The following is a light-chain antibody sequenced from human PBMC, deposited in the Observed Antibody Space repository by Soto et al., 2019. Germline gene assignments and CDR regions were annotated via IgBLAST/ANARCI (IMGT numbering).Light chain of an antibody. V-gene: IGKV1-33*01. CDR1: QDIRKY. Sequence: DKEMTEDPPCLCLSVRHILTITFQATQDIRKYLNLYQQKPGKAPKLLIYDASSLETGVPSRFSGSGSGTDFTLTISSLQPQYFATYYCQQHDNLPPIFAQGTRLEIK. J-gene: IGKJ5*01. CDR2: DAS. CDR3: QQHDNLPPI.